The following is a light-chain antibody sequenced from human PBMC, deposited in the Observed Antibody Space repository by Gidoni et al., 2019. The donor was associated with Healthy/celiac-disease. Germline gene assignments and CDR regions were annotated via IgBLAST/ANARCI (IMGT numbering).Light chain of an antibody. CDR1: QSVSSY. CDR3: QQRSNWPPLFX. J-gene: IGKJ3*01. Sequence: EIVLTQSPATLSLSPGERATLSCRASQSVSSYLAWYQQKPGQAPRLLIYDASNRATGIPARFSGSGSGTDFTLTISSLEPEDFAVYYCQQRSNWPPLFXVXPGTKVDIK. V-gene: IGKV3-11*01. CDR2: DAS.